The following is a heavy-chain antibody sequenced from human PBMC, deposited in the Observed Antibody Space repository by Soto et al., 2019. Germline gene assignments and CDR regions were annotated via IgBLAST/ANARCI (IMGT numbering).Heavy chain of an antibody. CDR3: AKDEGIRGYYFDY. Sequence: EVQLLESGGGLVQPGGSLRLSCAASGFTFSSYAMSWVRQAPGKGLEWVSAISGSGGSTYYADSVKGRFTISRDNSKNTMYLQMNSLRAEDTAVYYCAKDEGIRGYYFDYWGQGTLVTVSS. D-gene: IGHD5-18*01. CDR2: ISGSGGST. CDR1: GFTFSSYA. V-gene: IGHV3-23*01. J-gene: IGHJ4*02.